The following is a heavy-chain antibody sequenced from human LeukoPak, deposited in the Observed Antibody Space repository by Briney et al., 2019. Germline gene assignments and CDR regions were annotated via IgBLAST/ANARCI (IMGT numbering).Heavy chain of an antibody. CDR3: ARDEWQQLVLIEY. J-gene: IGHJ4*02. Sequence: ASVKVSCKASGYTFSNHGISWVRQAPGQGLEWMGWISGYNDNTKYAQKFQGRLTMTTDTYTSTAYMELRSLRSDDTAVYYCARDEWQQLVLIEYWGQGTLVTVSS. CDR1: GYTFSNHG. D-gene: IGHD6-13*01. V-gene: IGHV1-18*01. CDR2: ISGYNDNT.